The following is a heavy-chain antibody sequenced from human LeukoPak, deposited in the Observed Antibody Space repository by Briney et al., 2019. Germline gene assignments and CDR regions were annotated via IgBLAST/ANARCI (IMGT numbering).Heavy chain of an antibody. V-gene: IGHV3-48*01. CDR3: ARLGDFWSGSDAFDI. Sequence: GGSLRLSCAASGFTFSSYSMNWVRQAPGKGLEWVSYISSSSTTIYYADSVKGRFTISRDNAKNSLYLQMNSLRAEDTAVYYCARLGDFWSGSDAFDIWGQGTMVTVSS. CDR2: ISSSSTTI. D-gene: IGHD3-3*01. J-gene: IGHJ3*02. CDR1: GFTFSSYS.